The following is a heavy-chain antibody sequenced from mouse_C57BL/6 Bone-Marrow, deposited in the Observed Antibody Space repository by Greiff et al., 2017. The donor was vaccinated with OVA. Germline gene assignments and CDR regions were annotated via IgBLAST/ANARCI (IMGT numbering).Heavy chain of an antibody. Sequence: VQLQQSGAELVRPGASVTLSCKASGYTFTDYEMHWVKQTPVHGLEWIGAIDPETGGTAYNQKFKGKAILTADKSSSTAYMELRSLTSEDSAVYYCTRGLRPGDLYWGQGTSVTVSS. J-gene: IGHJ4*01. D-gene: IGHD2-4*01. V-gene: IGHV1-15*01. CDR3: TRGLRPGDLY. CDR1: GYTFTDYE. CDR2: IDPETGGT.